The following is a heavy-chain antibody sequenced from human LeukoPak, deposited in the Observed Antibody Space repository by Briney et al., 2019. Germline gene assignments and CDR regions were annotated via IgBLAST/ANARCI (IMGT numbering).Heavy chain of an antibody. CDR1: GGTFSSYA. J-gene: IGHJ3*02. CDR3: AREDRYYYDSSGWAI. V-gene: IGHV1-69*01. Sequence: SVKVSCKASGGTFSSYAISWVRQAPGQGLEWMGGIIPIFGTANYAQKFQGRVTITADESTSTAYMELSSLRSEDTAVYYCAREDRYYYDSSGWAIWGQGTMVTVSS. CDR2: IIPIFGTA. D-gene: IGHD3-22*01.